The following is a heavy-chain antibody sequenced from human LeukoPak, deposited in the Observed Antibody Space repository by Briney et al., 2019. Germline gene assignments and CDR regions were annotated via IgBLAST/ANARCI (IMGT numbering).Heavy chain of an antibody. CDR3: SRESGPFCPFGY. CDR1: LDSTTSNF. J-gene: IGHJ4*02. Sequence: SETLSLTCTVSLDSTTSNFWSWVRQPPGKGLEWIGEIHRSGSPNYNPSLQSRVTISIDRSRNQIVLELSSVTAADTATYFCSRESGPFCPFGYWGQGTLVIVSS. V-gene: IGHV4-4*02. CDR2: IHRSGSP. D-gene: IGHD1-26*01.